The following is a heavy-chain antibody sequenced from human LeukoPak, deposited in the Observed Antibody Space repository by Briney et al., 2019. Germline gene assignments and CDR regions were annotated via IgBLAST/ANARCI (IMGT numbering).Heavy chain of an antibody. CDR1: GFTFIGYY. J-gene: IGHJ3*02. V-gene: IGHV1-2*02. D-gene: IGHD2-15*01. Sequence: ASVKVSCKASGFTFIGYYMHWVRQAPGQGLEWMGWIHPNSGGTNYAQKFQGRVTKTRDKPISTAYMELSRLKSGDTAVYYCAREKGSRYCSGGSCYSYAFEIWGQGTLVTVSS. CDR3: AREKGSRYCSGGSCYSYAFEI. CDR2: IHPNSGGT.